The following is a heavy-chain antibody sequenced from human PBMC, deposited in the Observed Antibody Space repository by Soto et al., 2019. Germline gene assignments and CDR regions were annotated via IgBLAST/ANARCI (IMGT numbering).Heavy chain of an antibody. D-gene: IGHD1-26*01. CDR2: LWYDGSTK. J-gene: IGHJ4*02. CDR3: ARDRNNSGTADLGY. CDR1: GFVFGGHA. V-gene: IGHV3-33*01. Sequence: QVQLVESGGGVVQPGGSLRLSCVTSGFVFGGHAMHWVRQAPGKGLQWVAVLWYDGSTKSYADSVKGRFTISRDKSKSTLYLDMNRLGAEDTATYYCARDRNNSGTADLGYWGQGTLVTVSS.